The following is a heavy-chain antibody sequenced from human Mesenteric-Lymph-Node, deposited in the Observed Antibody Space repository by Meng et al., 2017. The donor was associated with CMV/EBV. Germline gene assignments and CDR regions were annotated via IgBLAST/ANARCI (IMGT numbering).Heavy chain of an antibody. Sequence: KACGGTFSSYAISWVRQAPGQGLEWMGGIIPIFGTANYAQKFQGRVTITADKSTSTAYMELSSLRSEDTAVYYCAGYDILTGSGWVDYWGQGTLVTVSS. CDR2: IIPIFGTA. J-gene: IGHJ4*02. CDR1: GGTFSSYA. D-gene: IGHD3-9*01. V-gene: IGHV1-69*06. CDR3: AGYDILTGSGWVDY.